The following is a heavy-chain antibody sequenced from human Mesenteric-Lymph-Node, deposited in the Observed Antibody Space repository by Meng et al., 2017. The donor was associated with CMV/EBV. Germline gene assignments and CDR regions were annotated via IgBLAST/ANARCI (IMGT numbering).Heavy chain of an antibody. CDR3: AKDVAPNYGVDV. CDR1: GFTFSTYA. V-gene: IGHV3-23*01. CDR2: ISGSGGST. J-gene: IGHJ6*02. Sequence: GESLKISCAASGFTFSTYAMSWVRQAPGKGLEWVSAISGSGGSTYYADSVTGRFTISRDNSKRTLHLQMNSLRAEDTAIYYCAKDVAPNYGVDVWGQGTAVTVSS. D-gene: IGHD2-15*01.